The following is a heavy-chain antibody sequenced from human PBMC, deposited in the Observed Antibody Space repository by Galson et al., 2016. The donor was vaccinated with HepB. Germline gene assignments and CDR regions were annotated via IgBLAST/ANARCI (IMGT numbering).Heavy chain of an antibody. D-gene: IGHD1-26*01. CDR3: ATEGLIGGTYSYFQH. Sequence: SLRLSCAASGFTFSSYGIHWVRQAPGKGLEWVAVISSDGSKKSYADSVKGRFTISRDNSKNTVFLEMNSLRAEDTAVYFCATEGLIGGTYSYFQHWGPGTLVTVSP. J-gene: IGHJ1*01. CDR1: GFTFSSYG. V-gene: IGHV3-30*03. CDR2: ISSDGSKK.